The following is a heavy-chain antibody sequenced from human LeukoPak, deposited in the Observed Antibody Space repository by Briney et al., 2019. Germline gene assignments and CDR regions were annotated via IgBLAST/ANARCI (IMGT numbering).Heavy chain of an antibody. Sequence: GGSLRLSCATSGFTFSSYAMHWVRQAPGKGLEWVAVISYDGSNKYYADSVKGRFTISRDNSKNTLYLQMNSLRAEDTAVYYCAKIEALYYDSSGLDYWGQGTLVTVSS. CDR2: ISYDGSNK. CDR3: AKIEALYYDSSGLDY. D-gene: IGHD3-22*01. CDR1: GFTFSSYA. J-gene: IGHJ4*02. V-gene: IGHV3-30*04.